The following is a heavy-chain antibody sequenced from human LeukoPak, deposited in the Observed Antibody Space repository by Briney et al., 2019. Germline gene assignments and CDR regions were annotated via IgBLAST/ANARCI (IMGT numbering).Heavy chain of an antibody. V-gene: IGHV3-64D*09. CDR3: VKVAGAGLLYYFDY. D-gene: IGHD7-27*01. CDR2: ITSLGYNT. Sequence: GGSLRLSCSASGFTFSNYDMHWVRQAPGKGLEYVSGITSLGYNTDYAVSVKGRFTISRDNSKNTLYLQMISLSAEDTAVYYCVKVAGAGLLYYFDYWGQRNLVTVSS. J-gene: IGHJ4*01. CDR1: GFTFSNYD.